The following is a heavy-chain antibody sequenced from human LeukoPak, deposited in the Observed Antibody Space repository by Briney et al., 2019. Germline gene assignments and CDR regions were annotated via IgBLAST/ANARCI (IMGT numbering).Heavy chain of an antibody. V-gene: IGHV4-39*01. D-gene: IGHD3-10*01. CDR3: ATQFIPDCGSASSCEY. J-gene: IGHJ4*02. CDR2: IYYSGST. CDR1: GGSFSSSDFY. Sequence: SETLSLTCTVSGGSFSSSDFYWGWIRQPPGKGLEWVGSIYYSGSTYCNPSLKGRVTISVDTYKNQFFLTLSSVTAADTSVYFCATQFIPDCGSASSCEYWGQGTRVTVSS.